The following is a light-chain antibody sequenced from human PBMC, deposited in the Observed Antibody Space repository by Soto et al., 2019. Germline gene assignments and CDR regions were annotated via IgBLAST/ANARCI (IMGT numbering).Light chain of an antibody. CDR3: QEYIQWPPGM. J-gene: IGKJ1*01. CDR2: DTS. Sequence: DIVVTQSPATLSASPGERVTLSCRASQFVSSRLAWYQQRPGQVPRLLIYDTSTRAPGISARFSGSGSGTEFTLTISSMQSEDFAVYYGQEYIQWPPGMFGPGTTVDIK. CDR1: QFVSSR. V-gene: IGKV3-15*01.